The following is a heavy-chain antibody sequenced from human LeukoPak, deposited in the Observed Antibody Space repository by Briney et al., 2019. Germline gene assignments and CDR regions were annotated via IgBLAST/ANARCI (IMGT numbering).Heavy chain of an antibody. J-gene: IGHJ5*02. Sequence: GGSLRLSCAASGFTFSSYSMNWVRQAPGKGLEWVSSIGSSSSYIYYADSVKGRFTISRDNAKNSLYLQMNSLRAEDTAVYYCARDQRWRIYGGKQNNWFDPWGQGTLVTVSS. V-gene: IGHV3-21*01. CDR3: ARDQRWRIYGGKQNNWFDP. CDR2: IGSSSSYI. D-gene: IGHD4-23*01. CDR1: GFTFSSYS.